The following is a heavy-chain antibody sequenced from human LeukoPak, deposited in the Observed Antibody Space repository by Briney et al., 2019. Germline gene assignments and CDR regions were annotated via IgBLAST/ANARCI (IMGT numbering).Heavy chain of an antibody. D-gene: IGHD4-11*01. CDR2: MNPNSGNT. V-gene: IGHV1-8*03. J-gene: IGHJ4*02. Sequence: ASVKVSCKASGYTFTRYDINWVRQATGQGLEWMGWMNPNSGNTGYAQKFQGRVTITRNTSISTAYMELSSLRSEDTAVYYCARAAMTTVTQGFDYWGQGTLVTVSS. CDR3: ARAAMTTVTQGFDY. CDR1: GYTFTRYD.